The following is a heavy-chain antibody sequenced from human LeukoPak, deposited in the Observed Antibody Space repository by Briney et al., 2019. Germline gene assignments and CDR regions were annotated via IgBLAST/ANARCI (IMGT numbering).Heavy chain of an antibody. CDR2: IWYDGSNK. CDR3: ARDPGGVVYFDY. D-gene: IGHD2-8*01. V-gene: IGHV3-33*01. Sequence: GGSLRLSCAVSGSTFSNYDMHWVRQDPGKGLEWVAVIWYDGSNKYYADSVKGRFTISRDNSKNTLYLQMNTLRAEDTAVYYCARDPGGVVYFDYWGQGTLVTVSS. J-gene: IGHJ4*02. CDR1: GSTFSNYD.